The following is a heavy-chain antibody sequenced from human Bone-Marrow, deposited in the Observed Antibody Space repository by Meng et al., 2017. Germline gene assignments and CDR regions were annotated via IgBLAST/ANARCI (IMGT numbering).Heavy chain of an antibody. Sequence: QVPLQQWGAGLLKPSGTLSLPCAVYGGSFSGYSWSWIRQPPGKGLEWIGEINHSGSTNYDPSLKSRVTISVDTSKNQFSLKLSSVTAADTAVYYCARGLRAARPLLFGYWGQGTLVTVSS. CDR1: GGSFSGYS. V-gene: IGHV4-34*01. CDR3: ARGLRAARPLLFGY. CDR2: INHSGST. J-gene: IGHJ4*02. D-gene: IGHD6-6*01.